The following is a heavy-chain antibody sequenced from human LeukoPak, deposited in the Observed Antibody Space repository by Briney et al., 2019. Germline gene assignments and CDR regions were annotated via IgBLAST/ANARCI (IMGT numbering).Heavy chain of an antibody. D-gene: IGHD3-22*01. CDR1: GFTFSSYA. J-gene: IGHJ4*02. Sequence: GGSLRLSCAASGFTFSSYAMSWVRQAPGKGLEWVSVISGSGGITYYADSVKGRFTISRDNSKNTLYLQMNSLRAEDTAVYYCAKDIGLYYYDTWGQGTLVTVSS. V-gene: IGHV3-23*01. CDR2: ISGSGGIT. CDR3: AKDIGLYYYDT.